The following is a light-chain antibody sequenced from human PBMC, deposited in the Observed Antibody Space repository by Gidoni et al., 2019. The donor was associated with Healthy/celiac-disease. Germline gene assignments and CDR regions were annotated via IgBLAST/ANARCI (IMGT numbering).Light chain of an antibody. Sequence: EIVLTQSPGTLSLSPGERATLSCRASQSVSSSYLAWYQQKPGQAPRRLIYGASSRATGIPDRFSGSGSGTDSTLAISRLEPEDFAVYYCQQYGSSPWTFGQGTKVEIK. CDR3: QQYGSSPWT. V-gene: IGKV3-20*01. J-gene: IGKJ1*01. CDR2: GAS. CDR1: QSVSSSY.